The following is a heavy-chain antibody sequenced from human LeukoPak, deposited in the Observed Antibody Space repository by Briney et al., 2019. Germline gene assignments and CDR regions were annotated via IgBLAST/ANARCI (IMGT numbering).Heavy chain of an antibody. CDR2: IYHSGST. Sequence: PGGSLRLSCAASGFTFSSYSMNWVRQPPGKGLEWIGEIYHSGSTNYNPSLKSRVTISVDKSKNQFSLKLSSVTAADTAVYYCARDDVGNWFDPWGQGTLVTVSS. V-gene: IGHV4-4*02. D-gene: IGHD3-10*02. CDR1: GFTFSSYSM. J-gene: IGHJ5*02. CDR3: ARDDVGNWFDP.